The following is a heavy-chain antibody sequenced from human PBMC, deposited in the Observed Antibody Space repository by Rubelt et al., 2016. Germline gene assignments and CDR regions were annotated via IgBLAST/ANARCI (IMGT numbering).Heavy chain of an antibody. V-gene: IGHV1-46*01. Sequence: MHWVRQAPGQGLEWMGIINPSGGSTSYAQKFQGRVTMTRDTSTSTVYMELSSLRSEDTAVYYCAKDLWAVVAPAAPTYYYYGMDVWGQGTTVSVSS. J-gene: IGHJ6*02. D-gene: IGHD2-2*01. CDR2: INPSGGST. CDR3: AKDLWAVVAPAAPTYYYYGMDV.